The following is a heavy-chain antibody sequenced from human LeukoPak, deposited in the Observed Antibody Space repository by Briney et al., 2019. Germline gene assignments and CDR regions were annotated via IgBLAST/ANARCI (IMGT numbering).Heavy chain of an antibody. CDR1: GGSFSGYY. J-gene: IGHJ5*02. V-gene: IGHV4-34*01. Sequence: SETLSLTCAVYGGSFSGYYWSWIRQLPGKGLEWIGEINHSGSTNYNPSLKSRVTISVDTSKNQFSLKLSSVTAADTAVYYCARAPAYYYDSSGYYIWFDPWGQGTLVTVSS. D-gene: IGHD3-22*01. CDR2: INHSGST. CDR3: ARAPAYYYDSSGYYIWFDP.